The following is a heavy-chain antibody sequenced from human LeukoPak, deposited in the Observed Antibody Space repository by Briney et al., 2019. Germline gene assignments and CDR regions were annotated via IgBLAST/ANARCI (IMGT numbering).Heavy chain of an antibody. CDR1: GFTFSSYD. V-gene: IGHV3-13*01. CDR2: IGTAGDT. Sequence: GGSLRLSCAASGFTFSSYDMHWVRQATGKGLEWVSAIGTAGDTYYPGSVKGRFTISRENAKNSLYLQMNSLRAGDTAVYYCARGGHSNYPVDWFDPWGQGTLVTVSS. D-gene: IGHD1-26*01. CDR3: ARGGHSNYPVDWFDP. J-gene: IGHJ5*02.